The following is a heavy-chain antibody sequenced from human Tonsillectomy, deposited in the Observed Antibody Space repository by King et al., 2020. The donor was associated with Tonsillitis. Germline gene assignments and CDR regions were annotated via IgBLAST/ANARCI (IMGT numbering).Heavy chain of an antibody. Sequence: QLVQSGAEVKKPGASVKVSCKASGYTFTGYYMHWVRQAPGQGLEWMGWINPNSGGTNYAQKFQGRVTMTRDPSISTAYMELSRLRSDDTAVYYCARDRVVYYDSSGYYYFDYWGQGTLVTVSS. CDR3: ARDRVVYYDSSGYYYFDY. J-gene: IGHJ4*02. D-gene: IGHD3-22*01. V-gene: IGHV1-2*02. CDR1: GYTFTGYY. CDR2: INPNSGGT.